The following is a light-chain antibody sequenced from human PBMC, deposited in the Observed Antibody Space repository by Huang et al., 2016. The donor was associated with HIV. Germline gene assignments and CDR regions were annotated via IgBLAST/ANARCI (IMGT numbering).Light chain of an antibody. CDR1: QSITSN. CDR2: AAS. CDR3: QQYNNWPPWT. J-gene: IGKJ1*01. Sequence: EIVMTQSPATLSVSPGERATLSCRASQSITSNLAWYQQKPGQAPRLLIYAASTRANGIPARFSGSGSGTEFTLSISSLQSEDVAVYYCQQYNNWPPWTFGQGTKVEIK. V-gene: IGKV3-15*01.